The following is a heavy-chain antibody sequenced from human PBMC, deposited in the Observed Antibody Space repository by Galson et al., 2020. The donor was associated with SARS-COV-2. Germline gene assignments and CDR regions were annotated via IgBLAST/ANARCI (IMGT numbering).Heavy chain of an antibody. CDR1: GYTLTSYE. Sequence: ASVTVSCKASGYTLTSYEINWVRQATGQGLAWMGWLNPTRGNTGYAQKFQGRVTMTRNTSISTAYMALSSLRSEDTAVYYCARAGGSGGMVVVVTCYYYGMDVWGQGTTVTVSS. V-gene: IGHV1-8*02. J-gene: IGHJ6*02. CDR3: ARAGGSGGMVVVVTCYYYGMDV. D-gene: IGHD3-22*01. CDR2: LNPTRGNT.